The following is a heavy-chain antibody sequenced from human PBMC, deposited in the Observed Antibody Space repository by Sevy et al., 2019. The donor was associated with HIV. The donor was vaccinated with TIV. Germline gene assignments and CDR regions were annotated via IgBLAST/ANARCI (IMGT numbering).Heavy chain of an antibody. D-gene: IGHD3-22*01. J-gene: IGHJ4*02. CDR2: IYYSGST. CDR1: GGSISSTSYY. CDR3: ARHGGVSYYYDTSGPTPRGGYFDY. Sequence: SETLSLTCTVSGGSISSTSYYWGWIRQPPGKGLEWIGSIYYSGSTYYNPSLKSRVTISVDTSKNQFSLGLSSVTAADTAGYYCARHGGVSYYYDTSGPTPRGGYFDYWGQGTLVTVSS. V-gene: IGHV4-39*01.